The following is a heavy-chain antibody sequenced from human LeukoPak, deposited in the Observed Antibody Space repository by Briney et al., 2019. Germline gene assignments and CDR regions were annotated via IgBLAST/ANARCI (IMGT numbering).Heavy chain of an antibody. CDR1: GGSISSSSYY. CDR2: IYYSGST. J-gene: IGHJ6*03. D-gene: IGHD3-10*01. V-gene: IGHV4-39*07. Sequence: SETVSLTCTVSGGSISSSSYYWGWIRQPPGNGLEWIGSIYYSGSTYYNPSLKSRVTISVDTSKNQFSLKLSSVTAADTAVYYCARDSDDITMVRGVTKFHYYMDVWGKGTTVTVSS. CDR3: ARDSDDITMVRGVTKFHYYMDV.